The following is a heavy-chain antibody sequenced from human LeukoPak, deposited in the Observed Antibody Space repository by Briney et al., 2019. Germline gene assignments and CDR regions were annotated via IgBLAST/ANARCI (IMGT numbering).Heavy chain of an antibody. V-gene: IGHV3-48*01. CDR2: ISGSSSTI. D-gene: IGHD3-22*01. Sequence: GGSLRLSCAASGFTFSSYSMNWVRQAPGKGLEWGSYISGSSSTIYYADSVKGRFTISRDNGKNTLYLQMNSLRAEDTAVYYCARGSTYYDSSGQVPFDYWGQRTLVTVSS. J-gene: IGHJ4*02. CDR3: ARGSTYYDSSGQVPFDY. CDR1: GFTFSSYS.